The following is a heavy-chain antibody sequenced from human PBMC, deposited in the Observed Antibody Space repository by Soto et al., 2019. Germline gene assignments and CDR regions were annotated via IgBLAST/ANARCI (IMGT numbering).Heavy chain of an antibody. V-gene: IGHV4-59*01. CDR1: GGSISRYY. CDR2: IYYSGST. D-gene: IGHD4-17*01. CDR3: ARGNDYGDSRAYYYYMDV. Sequence: SETLCLTCTVSGGSISRYYWSGIRQPPGKGLEWIGYIYYSGSTNYNPSLKSRVTISVDTSKNQFSLKLSSVTAADTAVYYCARGNDYGDSRAYYYYMDVWGKGTTVT. J-gene: IGHJ6*03.